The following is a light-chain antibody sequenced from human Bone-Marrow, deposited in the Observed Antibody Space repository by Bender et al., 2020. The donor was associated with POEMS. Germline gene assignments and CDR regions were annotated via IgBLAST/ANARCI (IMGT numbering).Light chain of an antibody. CDR1: SSDVGSYNL. Sequence: SALTQPASVSGSPGQSITLSCTGTSSDVGSYNLVSWYQQHPGKAPKLTIYEGTKRPSGVSNRCSGSKSGNAASLTISGLQAEDEADYYCCSYGGVNTSIFGGRTKLTVL. CDR3: CSYGGVNTSI. J-gene: IGLJ2*01. V-gene: IGLV2-23*01. CDR2: EGT.